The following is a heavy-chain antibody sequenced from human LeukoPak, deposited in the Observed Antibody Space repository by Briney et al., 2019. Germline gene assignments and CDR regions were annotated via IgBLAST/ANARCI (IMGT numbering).Heavy chain of an antibody. CDR1: GFTGSSYA. J-gene: IGHJ4*02. D-gene: IGHD6-13*01. CDR3: AHISSSWPDY. CDR2: ISGSGGRT. V-gene: IGHV3-23*01. Sequence: GGCLRLSWSAAGFTGSSYAMSWVRQPPGEGLEWVSAISGSGGRTYYAASVKGRFTISRANSKNTLYLQMNRLRAEDTVVYYCAHISSSWPDYWGQGTLVTVSS.